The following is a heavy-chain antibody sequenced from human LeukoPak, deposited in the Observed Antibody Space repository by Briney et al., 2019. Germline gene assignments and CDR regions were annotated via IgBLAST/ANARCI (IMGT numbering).Heavy chain of an antibody. CDR3: AKELGVATGAFDI. J-gene: IGHJ3*02. D-gene: IGHD5-12*01. CDR1: GFTFDVYA. CDR2: FCGDGGST. Sequence: GGSLRLSCAASGFTFDVYAMHWVRQAPGGGLECVSHFCGDGGSTYYADSVKGRFTISRDNNKNSLYLQMNSLRTEDTALYYCAKELGVATGAFDIWGQGTMVTVSS. V-gene: IGHV3-43*02.